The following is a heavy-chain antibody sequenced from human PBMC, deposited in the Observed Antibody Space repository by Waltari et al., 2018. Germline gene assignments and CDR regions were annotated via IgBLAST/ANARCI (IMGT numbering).Heavy chain of an antibody. J-gene: IGHJ4*02. CDR1: GDSLTSGSYY. V-gene: IGHV4-61*02. CDR3: ARLEHLSGRVL. Sequence: QVRLQESGPGLVKSSQTLSLTCSASGDSLTSGSYYWGWIRQAAGKGLEYIARISKTGTTSYNPSLERRGTILIDTSKNEFSLKIDSVTAADTAVYYCARLEHLSGRVLWGQGTLVTVSS. D-gene: IGHD3-16*01. CDR2: ISKTGTT.